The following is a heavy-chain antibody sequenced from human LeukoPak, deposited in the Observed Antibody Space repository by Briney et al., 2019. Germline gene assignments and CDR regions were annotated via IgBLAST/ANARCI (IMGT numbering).Heavy chain of an antibody. D-gene: IGHD6-19*01. J-gene: IGHJ5*02. CDR1: GYTFTSYG. V-gene: IGHV1-18*01. Sequence: GASVKVSCKASGYTFTSYGISWVRQAPGQGLEWMGWISAYNGNTNYAQKLQGRVTMTTDTSTSTAYMELRSLRSHDTAVYYCARDFLYSSGRRVNWFDPWGQGTLVTVSS. CDR3: ARDFLYSSGRRVNWFDP. CDR2: ISAYNGNT.